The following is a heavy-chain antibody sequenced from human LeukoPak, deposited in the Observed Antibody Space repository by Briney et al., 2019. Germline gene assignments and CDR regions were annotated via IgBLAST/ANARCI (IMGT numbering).Heavy chain of an antibody. J-gene: IGHJ5*02. V-gene: IGHV4-39*06. CDR1: GDSISSSISY. CDR2: IYYSGNT. CDR3: ARESTGRSFDP. Sequence: PSETLSLTCTVSGDSISSSISYWGWIRQPSGKGLEWIGSIYYSGNTYYNPAPKSRVTISLHPAKNQFTLKLTAVTAADRAVYYCARESTGRSFDPWGQGTLVTVSS.